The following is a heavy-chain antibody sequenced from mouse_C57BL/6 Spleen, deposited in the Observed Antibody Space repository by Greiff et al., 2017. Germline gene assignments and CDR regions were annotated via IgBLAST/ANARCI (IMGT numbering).Heavy chain of an antibody. Sequence: QVKLQQPGAELVKPGASVKVSCKASGYTFTSYWMPWVQQRPGQGLEWIGRIHPSDSDTNYNQKFKGKATFTVDKSSSTAYLQLSSLTSEDSAVNYCAIGNAYYCDYRGQGTTLTVAS. V-gene: IGHV1-74*01. CDR3: AIGNAYYCDY. J-gene: IGHJ2*01. CDR2: IHPSDSDT. CDR1: GYTFTSYW.